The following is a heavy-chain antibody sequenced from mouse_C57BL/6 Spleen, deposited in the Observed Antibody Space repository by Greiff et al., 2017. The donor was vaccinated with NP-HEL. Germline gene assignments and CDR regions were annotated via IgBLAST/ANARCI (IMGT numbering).Heavy chain of an antibody. Sequence: EVKLMESGGGLVKPGGSLKLSCAASGFTFSSYAMSWVRQTPEKRLEWVATISDGGSYTYYPDNVKGRFTIARDNAKNNLYLQMSHLKSEDTAMYYCARDRAQAHYLDYWGQGTTLTVSS. CDR1: GFTFSSYA. D-gene: IGHD3-2*02. CDR2: ISDGGSYT. CDR3: ARDRAQAHYLDY. V-gene: IGHV5-4*01. J-gene: IGHJ2*01.